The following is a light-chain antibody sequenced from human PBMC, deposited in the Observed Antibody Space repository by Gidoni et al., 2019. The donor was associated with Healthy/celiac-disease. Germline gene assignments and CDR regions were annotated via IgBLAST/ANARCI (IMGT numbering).Light chain of an antibody. CDR1: SSDVGGYNY. V-gene: IGLV2-11*01. J-gene: IGLJ2*01. Sequence: QSALTQPRSVSGSPGQSVTISCTGTSSDVGGYNYVPWYQQHPGKAPKLMIYYVSKRPSGVPDRFSGSKSGNTASLTISGLQAEDEADYYCCSYAGSYTVVFGGGTKLTVL. CDR2: YVS. CDR3: CSYAGSYTVV.